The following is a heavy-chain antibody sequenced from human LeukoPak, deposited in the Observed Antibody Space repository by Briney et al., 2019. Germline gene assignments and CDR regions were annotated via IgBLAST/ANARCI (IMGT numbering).Heavy chain of an antibody. J-gene: IGHJ4*02. CDR3: ARDDRIVSGDY. CDR1: GFTFSSYW. D-gene: IGHD6-19*01. V-gene: IGHV3-7*01. CDR2: IKQDGSEK. Sequence: GGSLRLSCAATGFTFSSYWMGWVRQAPGKGLEWVANIKQDGSEKYYVDSVKGRFTISRDNAKNSLYLQMNSLRAEDTAVYYCARDDRIVSGDYWGQGTLVTVSS.